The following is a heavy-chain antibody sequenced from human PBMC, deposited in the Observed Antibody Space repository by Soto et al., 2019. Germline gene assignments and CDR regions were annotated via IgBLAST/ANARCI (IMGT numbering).Heavy chain of an antibody. Sequence: AAPVKVSCKASRGTFSSYSISWVRQAPGQRLEWMGGIIPIFGTANYAQKFQGRVTITADESTSTAYMELSSLRSEDTAVYYCARCEGRGGELELLRYYYYYGMDVWGQGTTVTVSS. CDR1: RGTFSSYS. J-gene: IGHJ6*02. CDR2: IIPIFGTA. CDR3: ARCEGRGGELELLRYYYYYGMDV. D-gene: IGHD1-7*01. V-gene: IGHV1-69*13.